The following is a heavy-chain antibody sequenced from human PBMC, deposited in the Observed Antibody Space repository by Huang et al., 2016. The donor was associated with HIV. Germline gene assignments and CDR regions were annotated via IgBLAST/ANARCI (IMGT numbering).Heavy chain of an antibody. V-gene: IGHV3-30-3*01. CDR3: TREYTVAGAFDL. Sequence: QVQLVESGGGVVQPGRSLRLSCAASGFSFANYAMHWVRQAPGKRLEWVTVISNYGSSRYNADSVKGRFTISRDNFKNALYLQMNRLRGDDTAVYYCTREYTVAGAFDLWGQGTMVTVSS. D-gene: IGHD5-12*01. CDR1: GFSFANYA. CDR2: ISNYGSSR. J-gene: IGHJ3*01.